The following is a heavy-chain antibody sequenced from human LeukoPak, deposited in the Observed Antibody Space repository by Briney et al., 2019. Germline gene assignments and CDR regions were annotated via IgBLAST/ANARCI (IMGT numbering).Heavy chain of an antibody. J-gene: IGHJ4*02. CDR2: MSWNSDYT. Sequence: GGSLRLSCAASGFKFDDYTMHWVRRAPEKGLEWVSLMSWNSDYTSYADSVKGRFTISRDNSKNSLYLQMNSLRTEDTAFCAKDFQGIVGATQIDFWGQGTLVTVSS. V-gene: IGHV3-43*01. D-gene: IGHD1-26*01. CDR3: AKDFQGIVGATQIDF. CDR1: GFKFDDYT.